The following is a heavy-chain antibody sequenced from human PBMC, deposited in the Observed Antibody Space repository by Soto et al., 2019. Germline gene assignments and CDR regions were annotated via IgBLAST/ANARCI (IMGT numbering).Heavy chain of an antibody. CDR1: GGSFSGYY. CDR2: INHSGST. V-gene: IGHV4-34*01. D-gene: IGHD2-2*03. CDR3: ARGRSGMDIVVVPAAYGMDV. Sequence: QVQLQQWGAGLLKPSETLSLTCAVYGGSFSGYYWSWIRQPPGKGLEWIGEINHSGSTNYNPSLKSRVTISVDTSNNQFSLKLSSVTAADTAVYYCARGRSGMDIVVVPAAYGMDVWGQGTTVTVSS. J-gene: IGHJ6*02.